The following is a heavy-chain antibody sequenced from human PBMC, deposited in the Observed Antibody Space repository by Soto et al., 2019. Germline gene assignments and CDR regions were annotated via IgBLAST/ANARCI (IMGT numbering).Heavy chain of an antibody. V-gene: IGHV3-33*01. Sequence: QVQLVESGGGVVQPGRSLRLSCAASGFIFNSYGMHWVRQAPGKGLEWVASIWYDGSNKYYADSVKGRFTISRDNSKNTLYLQMNSLRAEDTAVYYCARDLRPHIPYSSYGMDVWGQGTTVTVSS. CDR3: ARDLRPHIPYSSYGMDV. CDR2: IWYDGSNK. CDR1: GFIFNSYG. D-gene: IGHD2-21*01. J-gene: IGHJ6*02.